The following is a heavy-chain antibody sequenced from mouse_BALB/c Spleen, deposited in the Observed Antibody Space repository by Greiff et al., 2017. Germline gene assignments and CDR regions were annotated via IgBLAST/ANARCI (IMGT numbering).Heavy chain of an antibody. Sequence: EVKVVESGGGLVKPGGSLKLSCAASGFTFSSYAMSWVRQSPEKRLEWVAEISSGGSYTYYPDTVTGRFTISRDNAKNTLYLEMSSLRSEDTAMYYCARTYGSSSYYYAMDYWGQGTSVTVSS. CDR1: GFTFSSYA. CDR2: ISSGGSYT. J-gene: IGHJ4*01. D-gene: IGHD1-1*01. V-gene: IGHV5-9-4*01. CDR3: ARTYGSSSYYYAMDY.